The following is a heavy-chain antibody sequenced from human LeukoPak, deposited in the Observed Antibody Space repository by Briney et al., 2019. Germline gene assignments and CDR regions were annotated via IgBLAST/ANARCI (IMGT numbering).Heavy chain of an antibody. CDR1: GGSISSSSYY. J-gene: IGHJ4*02. D-gene: IGHD5-18*01. Sequence: SETLSLTCTVSGGSISSSSYYWGWIRQPPGKGLEWIGSIYYSGSTYYNPSLKSRVTISVDTSKNQFSLKLSPVTAADTAVYYCARDSMVMLRTFDYWGQGTLVTVSS. CDR2: IYYSGST. CDR3: ARDSMVMLRTFDY. V-gene: IGHV4-39*07.